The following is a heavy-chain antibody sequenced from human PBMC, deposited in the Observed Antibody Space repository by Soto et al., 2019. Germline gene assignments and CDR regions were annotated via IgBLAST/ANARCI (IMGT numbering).Heavy chain of an antibody. Sequence: SLRLSCAASGSTFSSSVVHWVRQAPGKGLEWVAVISSDESNEDYADSVKGRFSISRDNSKNTLYLQMSSLRADDTAVYYCARGLIKLAGGAFDIWGQGTMVTVSS. CDR2: ISSDESNE. V-gene: IGHV3-33*01. CDR1: GSTFSSSV. CDR3: ARGLIKLAGGAFDI. J-gene: IGHJ3*02. D-gene: IGHD3-16*01.